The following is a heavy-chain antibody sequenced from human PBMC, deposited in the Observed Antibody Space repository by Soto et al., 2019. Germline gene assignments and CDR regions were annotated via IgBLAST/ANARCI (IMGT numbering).Heavy chain of an antibody. V-gene: IGHV1-18*01. CDR1: GYTFTSYG. J-gene: IGHJ4*02. Sequence: ASVKVSCKASGYTFTSYGISWVRQAPGQGLEWMGWISAYNGNTNYAQKLQGRVTMTTDTSTSTAYMELRSLRSDDTAVYYCARDRYYYDSSGSRNRISDYWGQGTLVTVSS. D-gene: IGHD3-22*01. CDR3: ARDRYYYDSSGSRNRISDY. CDR2: ISAYNGNT.